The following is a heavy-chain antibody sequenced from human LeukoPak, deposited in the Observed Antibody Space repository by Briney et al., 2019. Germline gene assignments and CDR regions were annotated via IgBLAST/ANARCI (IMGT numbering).Heavy chain of an antibody. V-gene: IGHV1-69*04. CDR3: ARDNGGNPTGPWTD. Sequence: GASVKVSCKASGGTFSSYAISWVRQAPGQGLEWMGRIIPILGIANYAQKFQGRVTITADKSTSTAYMELSSLRSEDTAVYYCARDNGGNPTGPWTDWGQGTLVTVSS. D-gene: IGHD4-23*01. CDR1: GGTFSSYA. CDR2: IIPILGIA. J-gene: IGHJ4*02.